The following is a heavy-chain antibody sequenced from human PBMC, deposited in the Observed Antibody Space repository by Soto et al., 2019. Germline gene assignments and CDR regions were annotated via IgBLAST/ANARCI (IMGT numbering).Heavy chain of an antibody. CDR2: IYWDDDK. Sequence: QITLKESGPTLVKPTQTLTLTCTFSGFSLSTSGVGVGWIRQPPGKALEWLAPIYWDDDKRYSPSLKSRLTITQDTSKNQVVLTMTHMDPVDTATYYCAHRRSTYYYDSTFDPWGQGTLVTVSS. V-gene: IGHV2-5*02. J-gene: IGHJ5*02. CDR1: GFSLSTSGVG. CDR3: AHRRSTYYYDSTFDP. D-gene: IGHD3-22*01.